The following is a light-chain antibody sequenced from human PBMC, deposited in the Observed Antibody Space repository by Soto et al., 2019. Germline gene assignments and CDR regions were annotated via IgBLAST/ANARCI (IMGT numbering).Light chain of an antibody. CDR2: GAS. J-gene: IGKJ1*01. Sequence: DIQMTQSPLTLSASVGDRVTITCRASQSINNWLAWYQQKPGKAPKLLLYGASSRDSGVPPRFSGSGYGTGFTLSISSLQPDDFATYYCQQYNRYSGMFGQGTKVEV. V-gene: IGKV1-5*01. CDR3: QQYNRYSGM. CDR1: QSINNW.